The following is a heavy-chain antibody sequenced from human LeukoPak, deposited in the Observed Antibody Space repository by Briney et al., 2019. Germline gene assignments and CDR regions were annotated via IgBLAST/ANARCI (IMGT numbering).Heavy chain of an antibody. Sequence: SETLSLTCTVSGGSISSGDYYWSWIRQPPGKGLEWIGYIYYSGSTYYNPSLKSRVTISVDTSKNQFSLKLSSVTAADTAVYYCARDMCSSTSCYDAFGIWGQGTMVTVSS. D-gene: IGHD2-2*01. V-gene: IGHV4-30-4*08. CDR1: GGSISSGDYY. CDR2: IYYSGST. CDR3: ARDMCSSTSCYDAFGI. J-gene: IGHJ3*02.